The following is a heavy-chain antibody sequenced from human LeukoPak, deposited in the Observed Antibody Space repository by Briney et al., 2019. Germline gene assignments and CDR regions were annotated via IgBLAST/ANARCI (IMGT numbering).Heavy chain of an antibody. Sequence: ASVKVSFKVSGYTLTELSMHWVRQAPGKGLEWMGGFDPEDGETIYAQKFQGRVTMTEDTSTDTAYMELSSLRSEDTAVYYCVLPVGATRGVDYWGQGTLVTVSS. CDR3: VLPVGATRGVDY. CDR1: GYTLTELS. V-gene: IGHV1-24*01. D-gene: IGHD1-26*01. J-gene: IGHJ4*02. CDR2: FDPEDGET.